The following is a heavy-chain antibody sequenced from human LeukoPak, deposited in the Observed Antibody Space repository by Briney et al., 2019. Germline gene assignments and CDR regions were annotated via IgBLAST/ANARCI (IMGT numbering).Heavy chain of an antibody. D-gene: IGHD3-10*01. Sequence: PSETLSLICSVSGGSISSSNYYWGWLRQPPGKGLEWIGTIYYSGTTYYNPSLESRVTISEDMSKNQFSLTLRSVTAADTAVYYCARQISDYYYYYIDVWGKGTTVTVSS. CDR1: GGSISSSNYY. J-gene: IGHJ6*03. V-gene: IGHV4-39*01. CDR2: IYYSGTT. CDR3: ARQISDYYYYYIDV.